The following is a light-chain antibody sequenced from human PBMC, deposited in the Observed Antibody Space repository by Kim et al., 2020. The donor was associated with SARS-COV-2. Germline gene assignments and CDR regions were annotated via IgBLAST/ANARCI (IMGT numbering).Light chain of an antibody. CDR3: QQYNDWPRT. CDR2: AAS. J-gene: IGKJ1*01. V-gene: IGKV3-15*01. CDR1: RSVSGN. Sequence: ETVMTQSPATLSVSPGERATLFCRADRSVSGNLAWYQHKPGQAPRLLIYAASTRATGISARFSGSGSGTEFSLTISSLQSEDLAVYYCQQYNDWPRTFGQGTKVDIK.